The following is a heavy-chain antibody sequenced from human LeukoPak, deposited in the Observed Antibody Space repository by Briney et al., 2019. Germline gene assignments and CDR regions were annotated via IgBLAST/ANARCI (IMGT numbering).Heavy chain of an antibody. CDR2: IFHSGST. J-gene: IGHJ3*02. D-gene: IGHD2-21*02. Sequence: SETLSLTCTVSGASISSYYWSWIRQPPGKGLGWIGYIFHSGSTNYNPSLKSRVTISVDTSKKRFSLKLSSVTAADTAVYYCARDVVVTSSPDAFDIWGQGTMVTVSS. CDR1: GASISSYY. CDR3: ARDVVVTSSPDAFDI. V-gene: IGHV4-59*01.